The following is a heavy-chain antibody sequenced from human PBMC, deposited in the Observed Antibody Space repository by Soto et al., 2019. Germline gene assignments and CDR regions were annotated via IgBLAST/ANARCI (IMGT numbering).Heavy chain of an antibody. V-gene: IGHV1-69*12. CDR1: GGTFSNYA. CDR2: IVPIFGTT. CDR3: ARVEAVAGLYNYHGVYV. Sequence: QVQLVQSGAELKKPGSSVKVYCKVSGGTFSNYAIDWVRLAPGHGLEWMGGIVPIFGTTYYTQKFPGRDTIIAYDSTTTAYLEMSSLRSEATAISYCARVEAVAGLYNYHGVYVWGQGTAVTVSS. D-gene: IGHD6-19*01. J-gene: IGHJ6*02.